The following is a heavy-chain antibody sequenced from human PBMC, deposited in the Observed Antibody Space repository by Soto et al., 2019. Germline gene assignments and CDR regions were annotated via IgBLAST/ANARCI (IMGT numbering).Heavy chain of an antibody. D-gene: IGHD3-3*01. CDR2: IDARGST. J-gene: IGHJ4*02. Sequence: PSETLSLTCTVSGGSISNYYCNWIRQPAGKGLEWIGRIDARGSTNYNPSLRSRVTMSADTSKQQFSLKLSSVTAADTALYYCARGGQDFWSGPFDYWGRGALVTVSS. CDR1: GGSISNYY. V-gene: IGHV4-4*07. CDR3: ARGGQDFWSGPFDY.